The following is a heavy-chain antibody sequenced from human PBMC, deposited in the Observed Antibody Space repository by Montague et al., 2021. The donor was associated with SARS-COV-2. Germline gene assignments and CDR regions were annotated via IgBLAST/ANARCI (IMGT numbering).Heavy chain of an antibody. CDR2: NSGSDGGT. CDR1: GFTFSNSA. Sequence: SLRLSCAASGFTFSNSAMNWVRQAPGKGLEWVSGNSGSDGGTHXXXSXXXRFTISRDNSKNVLYLQLNSLGAEDTALYYCAKDSYYYGLGYGMDVWGQGTTVTVSS. CDR3: AKDSYYYGLGYGMDV. J-gene: IGHJ6*02. D-gene: IGHD3-10*01. V-gene: IGHV3-23*01.